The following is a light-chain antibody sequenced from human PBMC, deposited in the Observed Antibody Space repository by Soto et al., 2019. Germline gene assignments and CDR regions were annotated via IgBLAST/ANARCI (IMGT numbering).Light chain of an antibody. Sequence: EIVLTQSPATLSLSPGERATLSCRASQSVSSYLAWYQQKPGQAPTLLIYGASTRAPGVPARFSGSGSATEFTLTISSLQSEDFAVYYCQQYNKWPLTFGQGTKVDIK. V-gene: IGKV3-15*01. CDR3: QQYNKWPLT. J-gene: IGKJ1*01. CDR1: QSVSSY. CDR2: GAS.